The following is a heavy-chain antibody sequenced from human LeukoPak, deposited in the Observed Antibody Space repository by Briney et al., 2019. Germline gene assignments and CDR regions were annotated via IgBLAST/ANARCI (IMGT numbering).Heavy chain of an antibody. CDR3: ARGIYYFDY. Sequence: SETLSLTCAVYGGSFSGYYWSWIRQPPGKGLEWIGEINHSGSTNYNPSLKSRVTTSVDTSKNQFSLKLSSVTAADTAVYYCARGIYYFDYWGQGTLVTVSS. J-gene: IGHJ4*02. CDR1: GGSFSGYY. V-gene: IGHV4-34*01. CDR2: INHSGST.